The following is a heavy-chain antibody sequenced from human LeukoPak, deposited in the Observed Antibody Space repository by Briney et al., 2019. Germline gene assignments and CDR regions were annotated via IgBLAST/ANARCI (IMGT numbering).Heavy chain of an antibody. D-gene: IGHD6-13*01. Sequence: SETLSLTCTVSGGSISSYYWSWIRQPPGKGLEWIGYIYYSGSTNYSPSLKSRVTISVDTSKNQFSLKLSSVTAADTAVYYCARGAAAGPRGVFDYWGQGTLVTVSS. J-gene: IGHJ4*02. V-gene: IGHV4-59*01. CDR1: GGSISSYY. CDR3: ARGAAAGPRGVFDY. CDR2: IYYSGST.